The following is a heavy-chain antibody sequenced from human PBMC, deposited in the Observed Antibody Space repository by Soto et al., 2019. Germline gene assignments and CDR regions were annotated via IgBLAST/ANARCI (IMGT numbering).Heavy chain of an antibody. CDR1: GFTFSNFW. CDR3: ARDLRDSAF. Sequence: GGSLRLSCAASGFTFSNFWMHWVRQAPGKGLVWVSRINGDGTTTNYADSVKGRFAISRDNAETTVYLQLNSLRAEDTAVYYCARDLRDSAFWGQGTLVTVSS. CDR2: INGDGTTT. V-gene: IGHV3-74*01. J-gene: IGHJ4*02. D-gene: IGHD4-17*01.